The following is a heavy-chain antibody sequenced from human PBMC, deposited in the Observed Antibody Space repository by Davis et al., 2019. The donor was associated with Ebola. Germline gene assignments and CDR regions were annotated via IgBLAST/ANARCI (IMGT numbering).Heavy chain of an antibody. Sequence: PRGSLRLSCTVSGGSISSSPYYWGWIRQPPGKGLEWIGSIYYSGSTYCNPSLKSRVTISVDTSKNQFSLNLNSVTAADTAVFYCARRGPEGFDYWGQGTLVTVSS. J-gene: IGHJ4*02. V-gene: IGHV4-39*01. CDR3: ARRGPEGFDY. CDR2: IYYSGST. D-gene: IGHD1-14*01. CDR1: GGSISSSPYY.